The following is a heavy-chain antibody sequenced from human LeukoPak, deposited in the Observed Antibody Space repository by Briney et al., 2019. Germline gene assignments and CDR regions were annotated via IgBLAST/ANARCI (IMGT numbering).Heavy chain of an antibody. CDR2: ISGRAGGT. V-gene: IGHV3-23*01. D-gene: IGHD6-13*01. Sequence: GGSLRLSCAASGFTFSTYALSWVRQAPGKGREWVSSISGRAGGTYYADSVKDRFTISRDNSKNTLYLQMHSLRVEDTAVYYCAKNWVASSWFNWFDPWGQGTLVAASS. CDR3: AKNWVASSWFNWFDP. CDR1: GFTFSTYA. J-gene: IGHJ5*02.